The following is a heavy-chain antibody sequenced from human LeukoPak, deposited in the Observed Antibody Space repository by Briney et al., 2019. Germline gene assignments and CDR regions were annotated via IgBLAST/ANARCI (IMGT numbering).Heavy chain of an antibody. J-gene: IGHJ5*02. CDR3: ARDARSGWGKNWFDP. Sequence: GGSLRLSCAGSGFTFRSYAMHWVRQAPGKGLEWVAVISYDGSNKYYADSVKGRFTISRDNSKNTLYLQMNSLRAEDTAVDYCARDARSGWGKNWFDPWGQGTLVTVSS. CDR2: ISYDGSNK. D-gene: IGHD6-19*01. V-gene: IGHV3-30*04. CDR1: GFTFRSYA.